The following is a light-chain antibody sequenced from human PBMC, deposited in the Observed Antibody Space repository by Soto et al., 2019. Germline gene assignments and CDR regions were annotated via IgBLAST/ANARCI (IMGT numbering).Light chain of an antibody. CDR1: SSNIGSNT. CDR2: SNN. Sequence: QSVLTQPPSASGTPGQRVTISCSGSSSNIGSNTVNWYQQLPGTAPKLLIYSNNQRPSGVPDRFSGSKSGTSASLAISGLQSEDEADYYCAAWEDSLNVWVFGGGTKLTVL. J-gene: IGLJ3*02. V-gene: IGLV1-44*01. CDR3: AAWEDSLNVWV.